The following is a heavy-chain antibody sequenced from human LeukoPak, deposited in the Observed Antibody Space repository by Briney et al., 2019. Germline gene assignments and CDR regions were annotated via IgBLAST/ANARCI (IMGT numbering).Heavy chain of an antibody. CDR3: VEGPHSGNYGFEEYFDY. CDR1: GFTFDDYA. CDR2: ISWNSGNI. D-gene: IGHD1-7*01. V-gene: IGHV3-9*03. Sequence: YPGGSLRLSCAASGFTFDDYAMHWVRQAPGQGLEWVSGISWNSGNIDYEDSVRGRFTISRDNAKNSLFLQMNSLRTGDMAVYYCVEGPHSGNYGFEEYFDYWGQGTLVTVSS. J-gene: IGHJ4*02.